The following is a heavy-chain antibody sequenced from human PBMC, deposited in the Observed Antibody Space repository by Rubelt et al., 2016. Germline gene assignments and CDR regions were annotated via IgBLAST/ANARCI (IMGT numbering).Heavy chain of an antibody. Sequence: QVQLQESGPGLVKPSETLSLTCTVSGGSISSSSYYWGWIRQPPGKGLEWIGSIYYSGSTYYNPSLKSRVTISVDTSKNQFSLKLSSVTAADTAVYYCARDRYGDYGDWTLDYWGQGTLVTVSS. CDR1: GGSISSSSYY. CDR2: IYYSGST. J-gene: IGHJ4*02. V-gene: IGHV4-39*07. CDR3: ARDRYGDYGDWTLDY. D-gene: IGHD4-17*01.